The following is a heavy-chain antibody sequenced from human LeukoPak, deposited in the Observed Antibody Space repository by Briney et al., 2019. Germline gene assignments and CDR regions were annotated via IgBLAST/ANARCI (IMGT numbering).Heavy chain of an antibody. D-gene: IGHD3-10*01. Sequence: GGSLRLSCAASGLKFTTYYMTWIRQAPGKGLEWLSSISGSGTTIDYADSVKGRFTISRDNAKTSLYLQMNNLTAEDTAVYYCVRLVRGATFDPWGQGALVAVSS. J-gene: IGHJ5*02. CDR2: ISGSGTTI. CDR3: VRLVRGATFDP. V-gene: IGHV3-11*01. CDR1: GLKFTTYY.